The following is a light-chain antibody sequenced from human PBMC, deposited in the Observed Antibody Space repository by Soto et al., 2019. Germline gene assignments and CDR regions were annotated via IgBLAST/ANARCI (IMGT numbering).Light chain of an antibody. V-gene: IGKV3-20*01. J-gene: IGKJ2*01. CDR1: QSVTSSC. CDR2: GAS. Sequence: ENGLTQSPGTVSLSPGERATLSCRASQSVTSSCLAWYQQKPGQAPRLLIYGASSRATGIPDRFSGSGSGTDFTLTISRLEPEDFAVYYCQQYGSSPLYTFGQGTKLEIK. CDR3: QQYGSSPLYT.